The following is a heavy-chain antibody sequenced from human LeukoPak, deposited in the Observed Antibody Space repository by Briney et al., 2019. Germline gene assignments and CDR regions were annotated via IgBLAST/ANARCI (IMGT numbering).Heavy chain of an antibody. CDR1: GFTFNSYA. V-gene: IGHV3-23*01. CDR2: ISGSGLST. CDR3: AKVLAVAGTMIDY. J-gene: IGHJ4*02. Sequence: GGSLRLSCAASGFTFNSYAMSWVRQAPGRGLDWVSAISGSGLSTYYADSVKGRFTISRDNSKNTLYLQMNSLRAEDTAVYYCAKVLAVAGTMIDYWGQGTLVTVSS. D-gene: IGHD6-19*01.